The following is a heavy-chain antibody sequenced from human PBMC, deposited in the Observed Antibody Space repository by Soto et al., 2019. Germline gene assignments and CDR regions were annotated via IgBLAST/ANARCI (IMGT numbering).Heavy chain of an antibody. CDR1: GFTFSSYS. Sequence: KPGGSLRLSCAASGFTFSSYSMNWVRQAPGKGLEWVSSISSSSSYIYYADSVKGRFTISRDNAKNSLYLQMNSLRAGDTAVYYCARTPSQSRDGYSDFDPWGQGTLVTVSS. V-gene: IGHV3-21*01. J-gene: IGHJ5*02. D-gene: IGHD4-17*01. CDR2: ISSSSSYI. CDR3: ARTPSQSRDGYSDFDP.